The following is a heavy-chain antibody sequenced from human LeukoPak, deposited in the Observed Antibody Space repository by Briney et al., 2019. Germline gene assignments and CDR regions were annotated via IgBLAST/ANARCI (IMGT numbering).Heavy chain of an antibody. J-gene: IGHJ4*02. Sequence: HGESLKISCKGSGSSFTRYWIGWVRQMPGKGLEWMGIIYPGDSDTRYSPSFQGQVTISADKSISTAYLQWSSLKASDTAMYYCAVMRDCSSTSCYGYFDYWGQGTLVTVSS. V-gene: IGHV5-51*01. CDR2: IYPGDSDT. D-gene: IGHD2-2*01. CDR1: GSSFTRYW. CDR3: AVMRDCSSTSCYGYFDY.